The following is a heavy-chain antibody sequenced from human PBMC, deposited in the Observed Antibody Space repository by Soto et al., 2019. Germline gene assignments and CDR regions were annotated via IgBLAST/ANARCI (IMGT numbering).Heavy chain of an antibody. CDR2: IYHSGST. V-gene: IGHV4-30-2*01. J-gene: IGHJ4*02. D-gene: IGHD1-1*01. CDR1: GGSISSGGYS. CDR3: ARVGGAGTTNFDY. Sequence: QLQLQESGSGLVKPSQTLSLTCAVSGGSISSGGYSWSWIRQPPGKGLEWIGYIYHSGSTYYNPSLNSRVTISVDRAKNQFSLKLSSVTAADTAVYYCARVGGAGTTNFDYWGQGTLVTVSS.